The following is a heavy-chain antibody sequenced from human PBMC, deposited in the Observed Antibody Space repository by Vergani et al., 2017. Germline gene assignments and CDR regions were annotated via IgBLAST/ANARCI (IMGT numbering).Heavy chain of an antibody. CDR2: IYPADSDT. Sequence: EVELVPSGPEMRKPEESLKISCKGSEYSFGNYWIGWVRQMPGKGLEWMGIIYPADSDTRYSPSFQGQVTISADKSISTAFLQWDSLKASDTALYYCARHTTYTDSWGQGTLVTVSS. J-gene: IGHJ4*02. CDR1: EYSFGNYW. CDR3: ARHTTYTDS. D-gene: IGHD1-1*01. V-gene: IGHV5-51*01.